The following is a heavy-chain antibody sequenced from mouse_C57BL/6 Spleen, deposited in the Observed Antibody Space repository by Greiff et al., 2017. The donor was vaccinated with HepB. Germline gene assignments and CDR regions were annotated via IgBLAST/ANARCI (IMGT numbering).Heavy chain of an antibody. D-gene: IGHD1-1*01. Sequence: QVQLQQPGAELVKPGASVKLSCKASGYTFTSYWMHWVKQRPGQGLEWIAMIHPNSGSTNYNEKFKSKATLTVDNSSSTAYMQLSSLTSEDSAVYYCAHYYGSSYRAMDYWGQGTSVTVSS. J-gene: IGHJ4*01. CDR2: IHPNSGST. V-gene: IGHV1-64*01. CDR3: AHYYGSSYRAMDY. CDR1: GYTFTSYW.